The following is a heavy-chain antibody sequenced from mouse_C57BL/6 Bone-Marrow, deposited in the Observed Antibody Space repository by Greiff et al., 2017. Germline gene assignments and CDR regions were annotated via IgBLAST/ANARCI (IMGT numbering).Heavy chain of an antibody. CDR1: GYTFTSYW. Sequence: QVQLQQPGAELVKPGASVKLSCKASGYTFTSYWMHWVKQRPGQGLEWIGMIHPNSGSTNYNEKFKSKATLTVDQSSSTAYMQLSSLTSEDSAVYYCARWRLRRFDYWGQGTTLTDSS. J-gene: IGHJ2*01. V-gene: IGHV1-64*01. CDR3: ARWRLRRFDY. D-gene: IGHD2-4*01. CDR2: IHPNSGST.